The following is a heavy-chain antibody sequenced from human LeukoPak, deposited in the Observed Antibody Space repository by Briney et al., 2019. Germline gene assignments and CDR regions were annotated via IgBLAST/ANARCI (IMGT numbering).Heavy chain of an antibody. Sequence: GGSLRLSCAASGFTVSSNYMSWVRQAPGKGLEWVSDIYSGGSTYYADFVKGRFNISRDNSKNTLYLQMNSLRDEDTAVDYCARARGGYYYDSSGYYFDYWGQRTLVTVSS. CDR3: ARARGGYYYDSSGYYFDY. V-gene: IGHV3-53*01. CDR2: IYSGGST. CDR1: GFTVSSNY. J-gene: IGHJ4*02. D-gene: IGHD3-22*01.